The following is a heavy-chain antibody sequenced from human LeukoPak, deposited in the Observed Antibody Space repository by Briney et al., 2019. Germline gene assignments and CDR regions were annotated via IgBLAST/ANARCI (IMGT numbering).Heavy chain of an antibody. CDR2: INGDGSTT. V-gene: IGHV3-74*03. Sequence: PGGSLRLSCAASGFTFSSYWMHWVRQAPGKGLVWVSRINGDGSTTKYADSVKGRFTISRDSAENTLFLQMNSLRAEDTAVYYCARGGSYGPCDYWGQGTLVTVSS. CDR1: GFTFSSYW. D-gene: IGHD5-18*01. CDR3: ARGGSYGPCDY. J-gene: IGHJ4*02.